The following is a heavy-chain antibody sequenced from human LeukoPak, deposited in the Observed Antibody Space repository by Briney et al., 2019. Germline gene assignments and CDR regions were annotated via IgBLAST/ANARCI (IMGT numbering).Heavy chain of an antibody. CDR1: GYTFTSYG. CDR3: ARGTGTYDILTGYSRSPFDY. J-gene: IGHJ4*02. D-gene: IGHD3-9*01. CDR2: ISAYNGNT. Sequence: GASVKVSCKASGYTFTSYGISWVRQAPGQGLEWMGWISAYNGNTNYAQKLQGRVTMTTDTSTSTAYMELRSLRSDDTAMYYCARGTGTYDILTGYSRSPFDYWGQGTLVTVSS. V-gene: IGHV1-18*01.